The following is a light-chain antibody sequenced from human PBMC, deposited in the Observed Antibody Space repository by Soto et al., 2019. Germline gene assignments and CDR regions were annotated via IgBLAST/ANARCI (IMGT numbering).Light chain of an antibody. CDR1: NIASKS. Sequence: SYELTQPPSVSVAPGQTARITCGGSNIASKSVHWYQQRPGQAPVLVLYDDSNRPSGIPARFSGSNSGSTATLTISSVEAGDEADYFCQVWDISSDQYLFGAGTKVTVL. CDR3: QVWDISSDQYL. J-gene: IGLJ1*01. CDR2: DDS. V-gene: IGLV3-21*02.